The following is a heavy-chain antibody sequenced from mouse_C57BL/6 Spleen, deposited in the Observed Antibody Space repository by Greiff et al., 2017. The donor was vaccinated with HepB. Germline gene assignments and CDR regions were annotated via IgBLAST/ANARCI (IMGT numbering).Heavy chain of an antibody. CDR2: IDPNSGGT. V-gene: IGHV1-72*01. CDR3: ARRDFYGNYNAMDD. Sequence: QVQLQQPGAELVKPGASVKLSCKASGYTFTSYWMHWVKQRPGRGLEWIGRIDPNSGGTKYNEKFKSKAKLTVDKPSSTAYMQLSSLTSEDSAVYYYARRDFYGNYNAMDDWGQGTSVTVPS. D-gene: IGHD2-1*01. J-gene: IGHJ4*01. CDR1: GYTFTSYW.